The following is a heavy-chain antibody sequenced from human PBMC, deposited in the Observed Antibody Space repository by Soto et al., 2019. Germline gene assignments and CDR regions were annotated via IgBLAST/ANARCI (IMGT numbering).Heavy chain of an antibody. CDR3: ASQLGSGSYLRG. D-gene: IGHD1-26*01. CDR2: IWYDGSNK. Sequence: QVQLVESGGGVVQPGRSLRLSCAASGFTFSSYGMHWVRQAPGKGLEWVAVIWYDGSNKYYADSVKGRFTISRDNSKNTLYLQMNSLRAEDTAVYYCASQLGSGSYLRGWGQGTLVTVSS. CDR1: GFTFSSYG. V-gene: IGHV3-33*01. J-gene: IGHJ4*02.